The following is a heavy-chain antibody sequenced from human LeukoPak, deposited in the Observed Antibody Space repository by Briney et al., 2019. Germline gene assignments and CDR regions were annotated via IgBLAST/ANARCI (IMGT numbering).Heavy chain of an antibody. J-gene: IGHJ4*02. V-gene: IGHV5-51*01. Sequence: GESLKISCKGSGYSFTSYWIGWVRQMPGKGLEWMGIIYPGDSDTRYSPSFQGQVTISADKSISTAYLQCSSLKAPDTAMYYCARLSGLYSSSRSGSYFDYWGQGTLVTVSS. D-gene: IGHD6-13*01. CDR2: IYPGDSDT. CDR1: GYSFTSYW. CDR3: ARLSGLYSSSRSGSYFDY.